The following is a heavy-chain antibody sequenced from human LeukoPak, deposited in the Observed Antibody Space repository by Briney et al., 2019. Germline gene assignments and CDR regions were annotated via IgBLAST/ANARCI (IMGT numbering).Heavy chain of an antibody. CDR1: GFTFGSYS. Sequence: GGSLRLSCAASGFTFGSYSMNWVRQAPGKGLEWVSSISSSSSYIYYADSVKGRFTISRDNSKNTLYLQMNSLRAEDTAVYYCAKSRGYSYGPLDYWGQGTLVTVSS. D-gene: IGHD5-18*01. CDR2: ISSSSSYI. V-gene: IGHV3-21*04. CDR3: AKSRGYSYGPLDY. J-gene: IGHJ4*02.